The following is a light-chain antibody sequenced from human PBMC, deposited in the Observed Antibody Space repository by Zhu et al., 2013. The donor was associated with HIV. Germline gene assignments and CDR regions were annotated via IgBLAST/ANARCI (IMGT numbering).Light chain of an antibody. Sequence: AIRMTQSPSSFSASTGDRVTITCRASQTIRSYLASSQQKPGTAPKVLIYTASTLQSGVTSRFTGSGSGTDFTLTISSLQPEDFATYYCQQHNTYPLTFGGGTKVEIK. CDR3: QQHNTYPLT. CDR2: TAS. V-gene: IGKV1-8*01. J-gene: IGKJ4*01. CDR1: QTIRSY.